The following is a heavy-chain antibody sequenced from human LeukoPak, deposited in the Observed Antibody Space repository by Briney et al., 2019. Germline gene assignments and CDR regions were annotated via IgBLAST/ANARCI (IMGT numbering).Heavy chain of an antibody. D-gene: IGHD3-22*01. Sequence: ESLKISCRASGYRFTNYRIAWVRQMPGRGLEWMGIIYPGDSETTYSPSFQGQVTISVDKAINTAYLQWRTLKTSDTAMYYCARLDEDFYYDGSGYNFWGQGTLVTVSS. V-gene: IGHV5-51*01. CDR2: IYPGDSET. CDR1: GYRFTNYR. CDR3: ARLDEDFYYDGSGYNF. J-gene: IGHJ4*02.